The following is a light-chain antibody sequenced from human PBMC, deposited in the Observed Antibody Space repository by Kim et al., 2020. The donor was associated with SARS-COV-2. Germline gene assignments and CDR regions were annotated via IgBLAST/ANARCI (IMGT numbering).Light chain of an antibody. CDR1: QSVLYSSNNKNY. CDR3: QQYYSAPWT. Sequence: DIVMTQSPDSLAVSLGERATINCKSSQSVLYSSNNKNYLAWYQQKPGQPPKLLIYSASTRESGVPDRFSGSGSGTDFTLTISSLQAEDVAVYYCQQYYSAPWTFGQGTKVDIK. CDR2: SAS. J-gene: IGKJ1*01. V-gene: IGKV4-1*01.